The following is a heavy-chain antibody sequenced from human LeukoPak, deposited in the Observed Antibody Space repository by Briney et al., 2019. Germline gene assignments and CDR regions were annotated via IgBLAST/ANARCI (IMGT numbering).Heavy chain of an antibody. CDR1: GGSISSYY. J-gene: IGHJ6*03. D-gene: IGHD1-1*01. V-gene: IGHV4-59*01. CDR2: IHYSGTT. CDR3: ARVSWFPGTSYYYMDV. Sequence: SETLSLTCTVSGGSISSYYWSWIRQPPGKGLEWIGYIHYSGTTNYNPSLKSRVTISVDTSKNQFSLKLSSVTAADMAVYFCARVSWFPGTSYYYMDVWGKGTTVTVSS.